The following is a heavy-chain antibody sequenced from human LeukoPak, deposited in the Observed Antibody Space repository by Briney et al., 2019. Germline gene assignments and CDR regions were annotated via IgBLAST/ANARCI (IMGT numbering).Heavy chain of an antibody. J-gene: IGHJ6*02. CDR2: ISGSGGST. CDR3: AKDARYCSGGSCYSACMDV. Sequence: GGSLRLSCSASGFTFNNYVMSWVRQAPGKGLEWVSSISGSGGSTYYADSVKGRFTISRDNSKNTLYLQMNSLRAEDTAVYYCAKDARYCSGGSCYSACMDVWGQGTTVTVSS. CDR1: GFTFNNYV. V-gene: IGHV3-23*01. D-gene: IGHD2-15*01.